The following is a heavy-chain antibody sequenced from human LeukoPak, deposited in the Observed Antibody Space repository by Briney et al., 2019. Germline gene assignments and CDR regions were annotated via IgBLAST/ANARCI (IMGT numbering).Heavy chain of an antibody. V-gene: IGHV3-11*01. CDR3: ARENYYGSGSSPGEFDY. J-gene: IGHJ4*02. CDR2: VSSSDNII. D-gene: IGHD3-10*01. Sequence: GGSLRLSCAASGFTFSDYDMSWIRQAPGKGLEWVSYVSSSDNIIYYADSVKGRFTISRDNAKNSLHLQMNSLRVEDTAVYYCARENYYGSGSSPGEFDYWGQGTLVTVSS. CDR1: GFTFSDYD.